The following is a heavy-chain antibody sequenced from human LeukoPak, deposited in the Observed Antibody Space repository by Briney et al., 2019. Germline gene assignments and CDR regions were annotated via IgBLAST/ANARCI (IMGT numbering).Heavy chain of an antibody. J-gene: IGHJ4*02. CDR2: INPSGGST. CDR1: GYTFTSYY. D-gene: IGHD5-12*01. Sequence: ASVNVSCTASGYTFTSYYMHWVRQAPGQGLEWMGIINPSGGSTSYAQKFQGRVTMTRDTSTSTVYMELSSLRSEDTAVYYCARPRHPYSGYDWSLDYWGQGTLVTVSS. V-gene: IGHV1-46*01. CDR3: ARPRHPYSGYDWSLDY.